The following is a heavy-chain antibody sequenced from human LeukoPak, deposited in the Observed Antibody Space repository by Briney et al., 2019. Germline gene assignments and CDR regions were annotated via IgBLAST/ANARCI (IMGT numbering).Heavy chain of an antibody. CDR1: GFTFSSYS. V-gene: IGHV3-33*08. Sequence: PGGSLRLSCAASGFTFSSYSMNWVRQAPGKGLEWVAATWYDGSHKYYADSVKGRFTISRDNSKNTLYLQMNSLRAEDTAVYFCARGGHCSTTSCSNYDGMDVWGQGTTLTVSS. CDR3: ARGGHCSTTSCSNYDGMDV. D-gene: IGHD2-2*01. CDR2: TWYDGSHK. J-gene: IGHJ6*02.